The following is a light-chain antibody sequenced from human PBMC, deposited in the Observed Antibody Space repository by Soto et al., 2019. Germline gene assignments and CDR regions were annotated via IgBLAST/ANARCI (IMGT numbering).Light chain of an antibody. V-gene: IGLV2-14*01. CDR3: SSYTPSSTWV. CDR2: DVS. Sequence: QSALTQPASVSGSPGQSITISCTGTSGDVGIYNYVSWYQQHPGKAPKLMIYDVSNRPSWVSNRFSGSKSGNTASLTISGLQAEDGADYYCSSYTPSSTWVFGGGTKLTVL. CDR1: SGDVGIYNY. J-gene: IGLJ3*02.